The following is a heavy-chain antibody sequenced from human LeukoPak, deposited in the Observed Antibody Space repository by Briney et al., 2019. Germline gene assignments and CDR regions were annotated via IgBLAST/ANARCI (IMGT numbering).Heavy chain of an antibody. CDR3: AKDRWTDVDAFDI. Sequence: VGSLRLSCAASGFTFSSYWMDWVRQAPGKGLVWVSRIHPDGKNTAYADSVKGRFTISRDNARNTLFLQMNSLRAEDTAVYYCAKDRWTDVDAFDIWGQGTMVTVSS. D-gene: IGHD1-1*01. J-gene: IGHJ3*02. CDR2: IHPDGKNT. V-gene: IGHV3-74*01. CDR1: GFTFSSYW.